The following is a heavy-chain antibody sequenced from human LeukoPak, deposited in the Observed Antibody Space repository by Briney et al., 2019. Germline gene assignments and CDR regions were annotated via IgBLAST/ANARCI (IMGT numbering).Heavy chain of an antibody. CDR2: INPNSGGT. Sequence: ASVKVSCKASGYTFTGYYMYWVRQAPGQGLEWMGWINPNSGGTNYAQKFQGRVTMTRDTSISTAYMELSRLRSGDTAVYYCARGPDYYGSGSWSFDPWGQGTLVTVSS. CDR3: ARGPDYYGSGSWSFDP. V-gene: IGHV1-2*02. CDR1: GYTFTGYY. J-gene: IGHJ5*02. D-gene: IGHD3-10*01.